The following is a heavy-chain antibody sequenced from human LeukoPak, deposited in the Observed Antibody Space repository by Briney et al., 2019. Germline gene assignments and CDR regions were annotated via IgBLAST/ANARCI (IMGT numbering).Heavy chain of an antibody. J-gene: IGHJ3*02. Sequence: GASVKVSCKASGYTFTSYGISWVRQAPGQGLEGMGWISAYNGNTNYAQKLQGRVTMTTDTSTSTAYMELRSLRSDDTAVYYCARVEYDILTGYPSGDAFDIWGQGTMVTVSS. CDR3: ARVEYDILTGYPSGDAFDI. CDR2: ISAYNGNT. D-gene: IGHD3-9*01. CDR1: GYTFTSYG. V-gene: IGHV1-18*01.